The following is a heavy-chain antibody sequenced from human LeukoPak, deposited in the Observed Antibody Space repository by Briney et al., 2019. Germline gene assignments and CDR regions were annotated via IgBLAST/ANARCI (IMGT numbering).Heavy chain of an antibody. J-gene: IGHJ4*02. CDR3: ARDPEGIAVAEGDY. D-gene: IGHD6-19*01. V-gene: IGHV3-7*01. Sequence: GGPLRLSCAASGFTFSSHWMSWVRQAPGKALEWVANIKQDGSEKYYVDSVKGRFTISRDNAKNSLYLQMNSLRAEDTAVYYCARDPEGIAVAEGDYWGQGTLVTVSS. CDR2: IKQDGSEK. CDR1: GFTFSSHW.